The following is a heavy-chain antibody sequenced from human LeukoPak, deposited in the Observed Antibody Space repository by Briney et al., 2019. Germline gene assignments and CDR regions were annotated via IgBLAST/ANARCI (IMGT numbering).Heavy chain of an antibody. CDR1: GYTFTSYY. CDR2: INPSGGST. Sequence: ASVKVSCKASGYTFTSYYMHWVRQAPGQGLEWMGIINPSGGSTSYAQKFQGRVTMTRDTSISTAYMELSRLRSDDTAVYYCARGLYLLSGYMDVWGKGTTVTVSS. J-gene: IGHJ6*03. V-gene: IGHV1-46*01. D-gene: IGHD3-10*01. CDR3: ARGLYLLSGYMDV.